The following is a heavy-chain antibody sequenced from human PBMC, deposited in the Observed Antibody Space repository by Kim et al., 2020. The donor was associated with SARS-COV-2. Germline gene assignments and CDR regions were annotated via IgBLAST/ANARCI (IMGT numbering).Heavy chain of an antibody. CDR1: GDSISSSSHY. V-gene: IGHV4-39*01. CDR3: ATQSRGLTTASRGFFDY. Sequence: SETLSLTCTVSGDSISSSSHYWGWIRQPPGKGLEWIGTISYSEITYYNPSLKSRVTISVDTSKNQFSLKLSSVTVADTAVFYCATQSRGLTTASRGFFDYWGQGALGTVSS. J-gene: IGHJ4*02. CDR2: ISYSEIT. D-gene: IGHD5-18*01.